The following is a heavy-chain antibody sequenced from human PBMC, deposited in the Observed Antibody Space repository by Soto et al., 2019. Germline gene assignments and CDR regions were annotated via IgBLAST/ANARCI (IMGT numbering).Heavy chain of an antibody. D-gene: IGHD3-3*01. CDR3: ARTALRFLEWSSPDYGMDV. J-gene: IGHJ6*02. Sequence: SVKVSCKASGGTFSSYAISWVRQAPGQGLEWMGGIIPIFGTANYAQKFQGRVTITADESTSTAYMELSSLRSEDTAVYYCARTALRFLEWSSPDYGMDVWGQGTTVTVSS. CDR1: GGTFSSYA. CDR2: IIPIFGTA. V-gene: IGHV1-69*13.